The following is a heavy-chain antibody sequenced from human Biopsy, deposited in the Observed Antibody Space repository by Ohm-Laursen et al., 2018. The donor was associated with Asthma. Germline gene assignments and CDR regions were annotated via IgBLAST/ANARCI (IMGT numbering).Heavy chain of an antibody. Sequence: GSSVKVSCKASGYTFIGCHIHWMRQAPGQGLEWMGRINPNSGGTNCAQKFQGRVTMTRDTSISTAYMEVSRLRSDDTAVYYCARGQKSAGDRWFDPWGQGTLVTVSS. CDR2: INPNSGGT. CDR1: GYTFIGCH. V-gene: IGHV1-2*06. J-gene: IGHJ5*02. CDR3: ARGQKSAGDRWFDP. D-gene: IGHD6-13*01.